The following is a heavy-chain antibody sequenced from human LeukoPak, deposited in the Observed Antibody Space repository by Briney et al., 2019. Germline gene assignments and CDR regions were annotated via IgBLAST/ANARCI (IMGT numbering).Heavy chain of an antibody. CDR1: GGTFSSYA. Sequence: ASVKVSCKASGGTFSSYAISWVRQAPGQGLEWMGGIIPIFGTANYAQKFQGRVTITADESTSTAYMELSSLRSEDTAVYYCARVTGSGGYFDYWGQGTLVTVSS. V-gene: IGHV1-69*13. CDR3: ARVTGSGGYFDY. CDR2: IIPIFGTA. J-gene: IGHJ4*02. D-gene: IGHD3-10*01.